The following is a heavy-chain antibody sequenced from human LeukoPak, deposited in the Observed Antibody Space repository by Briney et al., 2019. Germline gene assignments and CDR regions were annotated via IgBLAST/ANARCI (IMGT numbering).Heavy chain of an antibody. CDR3: ARELGRRYFDY. Sequence: QPGRSLRLSCAASGFTFSSYGMHWVRQAPGKGLEWVAVIWYGGSNKYYADSVKGRFTISRDNSKNTLYLQMNSLRAEDTAVYYCARELGRRYFDYWGQGTLVTVSS. J-gene: IGHJ4*02. CDR2: IWYGGSNK. CDR1: GFTFSSYG. D-gene: IGHD7-27*01. V-gene: IGHV3-33*01.